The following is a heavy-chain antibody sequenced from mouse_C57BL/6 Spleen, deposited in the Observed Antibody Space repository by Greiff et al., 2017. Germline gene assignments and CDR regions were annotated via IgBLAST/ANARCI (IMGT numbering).Heavy chain of an antibody. CDR1: GFTFSSYA. J-gene: IGHJ4*01. CDR2: ISDGGSYT. CDR3: AREDWDVDAMDY. V-gene: IGHV5-4*01. Sequence: EVMLVESGGGLVKPGGSLKLSCAASGFTFSSYAMSWVRQTPEKRLEWVATISDGGSYTYYPDNVKGRFTISRDNAKNNLYLQMSHLKSEDTAMYYCAREDWDVDAMDYWGQGTSVTVSS. D-gene: IGHD4-1*01.